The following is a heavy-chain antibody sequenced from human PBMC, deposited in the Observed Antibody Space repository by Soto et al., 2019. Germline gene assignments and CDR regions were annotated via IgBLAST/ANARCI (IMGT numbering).Heavy chain of an antibody. CDR2: ISDSGRTT. J-gene: IGHJ4*02. Sequence: PGGSLRLSCAVSGFTFSSYAMSWVRQAPGKGLEWVSAISDSGRTTYYADSVKGRFTISRDNSKNTLYLQMNSLRAEDTAVFYCAKGRQWELPLDYWGRGSLVTVSS. CDR3: AKGRQWELPLDY. V-gene: IGHV3-23*01. D-gene: IGHD1-26*01. CDR1: GFTFSSYA.